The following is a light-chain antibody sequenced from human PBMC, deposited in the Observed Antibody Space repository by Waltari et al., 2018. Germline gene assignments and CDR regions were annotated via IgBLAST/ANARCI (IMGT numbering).Light chain of an antibody. Sequence: QSVLTQPPSASGTPGPRATTPCSGSTTPIGSDTVTRYQQRPGTAPKPLIYSNNQRPSGVPDRFSGSKSGTSASLAISGLQSEDEADYYCAAWDDSLNGYVFGTGTKVTVL. V-gene: IGLV1-44*01. CDR2: SNN. CDR3: AAWDDSLNGYV. CDR1: TTPIGSDT. J-gene: IGLJ1*01.